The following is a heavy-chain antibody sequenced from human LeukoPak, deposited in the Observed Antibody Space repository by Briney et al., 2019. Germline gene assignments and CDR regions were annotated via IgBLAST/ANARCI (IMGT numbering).Heavy chain of an antibody. D-gene: IGHD5-24*01. CDR2: IRYDGINK. Sequence: PGGSLRLSCAASGFTFSTYAMHWVRQAPGKGLEWVTFIRYDGINKYYADSVKGRFTISRDNSKNTLYLQMNSLRAEDTAVYYCAKDGYNSGFDYWGQGTLVTVSS. J-gene: IGHJ4*02. CDR1: GFTFSTYA. CDR3: AKDGYNSGFDY. V-gene: IGHV3-30*02.